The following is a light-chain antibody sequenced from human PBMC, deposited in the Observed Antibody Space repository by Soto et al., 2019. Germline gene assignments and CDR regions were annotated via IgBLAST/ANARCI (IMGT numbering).Light chain of an antibody. CDR1: QGISSY. CDR3: QQYYSDPRT. Sequence: AIRMTQSPSSLSASTGDRVTITCRASQGISSYLAWYQQKPGKAPKLLIYAASTLQSGVPSRFSGSGSGTDFTRTICCLHSEYFATYYCQQYYSDPRTFGHGTKVEIK. J-gene: IGKJ1*01. V-gene: IGKV1-8*01. CDR2: AAS.